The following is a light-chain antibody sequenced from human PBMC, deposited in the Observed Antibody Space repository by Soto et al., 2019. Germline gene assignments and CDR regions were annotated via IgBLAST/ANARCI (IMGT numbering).Light chain of an antibody. V-gene: IGLV2-14*01. J-gene: IGLJ3*02. CDR3: SSYTNSGTWV. CDR2: DVS. CDR1: SSDVGFYNY. Sequence: QSALTQPASVSGSPGQSITISCTGTSSDVGFYNYVCWYQQHPGKAPKLMIHDVSNRPSGVSNRFSGSKSGNTASLTISGLQAEDEADYYCSSYTNSGTWVFGGGTQLTVL.